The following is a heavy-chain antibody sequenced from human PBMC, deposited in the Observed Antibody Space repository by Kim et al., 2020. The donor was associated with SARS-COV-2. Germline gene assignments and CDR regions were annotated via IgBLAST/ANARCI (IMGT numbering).Heavy chain of an antibody. D-gene: IGHD1-7*01. CDR3: ARSLELDYGMDV. Sequence: GSLRLSCAASGFTFSSYSMNWVRQAPGKGLEWVSSISSSSSYIYYADSVKGRFTISRDNAKNSLYLQMNSLRAEDTAVYYCARSLELDYGMDVWGQGTTVTVSS. CDR2: ISSSSSYI. V-gene: IGHV3-21*01. J-gene: IGHJ6*02. CDR1: GFTFSSYS.